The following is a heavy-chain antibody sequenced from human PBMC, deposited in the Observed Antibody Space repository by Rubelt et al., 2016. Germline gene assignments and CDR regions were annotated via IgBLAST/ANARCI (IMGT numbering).Heavy chain of an antibody. CDR3: ARHFCYEM. CDR2: IHPDDARI. J-gene: IGHJ4*02. Sequence: EVQLVQSGAEVKKPGESLRISCQGSGYSFTSYWISWVRQMPGNGLEWMGIIHPDDARIAYSPSFHGQVTFSVDRFGNIVYRKWRSRQASETGIYYGARHFCYEMWGQGTPVSVSS. V-gene: IGHV5-51*01. D-gene: IGHD3-16*01. CDR1: GYSFTSYW.